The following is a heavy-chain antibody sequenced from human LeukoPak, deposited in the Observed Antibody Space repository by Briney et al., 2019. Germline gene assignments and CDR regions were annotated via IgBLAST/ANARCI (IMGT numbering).Heavy chain of an antibody. CDR1: GFTFSSYA. J-gene: IGHJ4*02. Sequence: GGSLRLSCAASGFTFSSYAMSWVRQAPGKGLEWVSSISSSSYIYYADSVKGRFTISRDNAKNSLYLQMNSLRAEDTAVYYCARDYGSGGPYYFDYWGQGTLVTVSS. CDR2: ISSSSYI. D-gene: IGHD3-10*01. CDR3: ARDYGSGGPYYFDY. V-gene: IGHV3-21*01.